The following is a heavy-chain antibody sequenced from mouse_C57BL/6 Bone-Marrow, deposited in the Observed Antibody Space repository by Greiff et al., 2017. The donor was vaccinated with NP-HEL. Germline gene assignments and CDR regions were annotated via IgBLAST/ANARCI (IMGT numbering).Heavy chain of an antibody. V-gene: IGHV1-69*01. CDR2: IDPSDSYT. CDR3: ARDYLGAWFAY. J-gene: IGHJ3*01. CDR1: GYTFTSYW. Sequence: QVQLQQPGAELVMPGASVKLSCKASGYTFTSYWMHWVKQRPGQGLEWIGEIDPSDSYTNYNQKFKGQFTLTVDKSSSTAYMQLSSLTSEDSAVYYCARDYLGAWFAYWGQGTLVTVSA. D-gene: IGHD1-1*02.